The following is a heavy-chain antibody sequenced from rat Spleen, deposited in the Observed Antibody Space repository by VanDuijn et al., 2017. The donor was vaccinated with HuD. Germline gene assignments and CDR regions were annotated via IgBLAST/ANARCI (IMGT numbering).Heavy chain of an antibody. Sequence: EVQLVESGGGLVQPGRSLKLSCAASGFTFSDYYMAWVRQAPTKGLEWVATITYDGSSTYYRDSVKGRFTISRDNVKSTLYLQMDSLRSEDTATYYCVRSPANWDVMDAWGQGASVTVSS. V-gene: IGHV5-7*01. D-gene: IGHD5-1*01. CDR2: ITYDGSST. CDR3: VRSPANWDVMDA. CDR1: GFTFSDYY. J-gene: IGHJ4*01.